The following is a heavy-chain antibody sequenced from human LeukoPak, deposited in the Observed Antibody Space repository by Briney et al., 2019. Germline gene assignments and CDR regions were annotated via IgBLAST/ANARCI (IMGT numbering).Heavy chain of an antibody. V-gene: IGHV4-39*07. Sequence: SEPLSLTCSVSGGSTRTSTSYWGWVRQPPGKGLEWIGSIHYSGSTYKNPSLKSRVTISMDTSGSQFSLKVTSLTAADSAVYFCARESSSSRYFMDVWGRGTTVTVSS. CDR1: GGSTRTSTSY. J-gene: IGHJ6*03. CDR3: ARESSSSRYFMDV. CDR2: IHYSGST. D-gene: IGHD6-6*01.